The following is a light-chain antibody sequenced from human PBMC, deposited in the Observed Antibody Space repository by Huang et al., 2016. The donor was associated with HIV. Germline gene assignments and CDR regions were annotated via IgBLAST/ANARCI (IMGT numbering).Light chain of an antibody. Sequence: DIQMTQSPSSLAASIGDRVTITCRASRHIYSYLDWYQHRPGKAPKLLIYDGANLEVGVPSRFSGSGSGRNFTLIISSLQPGDFATYYCQQYDSLPRTFGPGTKV. V-gene: IGKV1-33*01. CDR1: RHIYSY. CDR2: DGA. CDR3: QQYDSLPRT. J-gene: IGKJ3*01.